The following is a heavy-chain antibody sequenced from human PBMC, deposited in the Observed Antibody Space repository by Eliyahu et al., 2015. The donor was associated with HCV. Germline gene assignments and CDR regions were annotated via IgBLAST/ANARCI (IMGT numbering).Heavy chain of an antibody. D-gene: IGHD3-3*01. Sequence: EVQLVESGGGLIQPGGSLRLSCXASGFTVSSNYMSWVRQAPGKGLEWVSIIYSGGSTYYADSVKGRFTISRDNSKNTLYLQMNSLRAEDTAVYYCARELGFWSGYERWGQGTLVTVSS. V-gene: IGHV3-53*01. J-gene: IGHJ4*02. CDR2: IYSGGST. CDR3: ARELGFWSGYER. CDR1: GFTVSSNY.